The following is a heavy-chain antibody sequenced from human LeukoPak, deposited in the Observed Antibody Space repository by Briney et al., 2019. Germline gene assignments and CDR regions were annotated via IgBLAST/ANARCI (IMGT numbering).Heavy chain of an antibody. V-gene: IGHV1-18*01. Sequence: ASVKVSCKASGYTFTSYGISWVRQAPGQGLEGMGWISAYKGNTNYAQKLQGRVTMTTDTSTSTAYMELRSLRSDDTAVYYCARALYCSSTSCSENWFDPWGQGTLVTVSS. J-gene: IGHJ5*02. CDR3: ARALYCSSTSCSENWFDP. CDR2: ISAYKGNT. D-gene: IGHD2-2*01. CDR1: GYTFTSYG.